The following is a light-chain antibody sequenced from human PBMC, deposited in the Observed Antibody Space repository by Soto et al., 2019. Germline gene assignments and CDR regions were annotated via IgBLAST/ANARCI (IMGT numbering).Light chain of an antibody. V-gene: IGKV3-20*01. J-gene: IGKJ1*01. CDR2: GAS. CDR3: QQYGSSPTWT. CDR1: QSVSSNY. Sequence: ESGLTHSPGTLSLSPGERATLSCRASQSVSSNYLAWYQQKPGQAPRLLIYGASTRATGIPDRFSGSGSGTDFTLTISRLEPEDSAVYYCQQYGSSPTWTFGQGGKVAIK.